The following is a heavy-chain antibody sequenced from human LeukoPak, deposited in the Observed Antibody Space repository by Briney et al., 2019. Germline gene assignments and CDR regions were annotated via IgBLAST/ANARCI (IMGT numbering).Heavy chain of an antibody. D-gene: IGHD1-14*01. V-gene: IGHV1-69*13. CDR1: GYTFTGYY. CDR2: IIPIFGTA. Sequence: GASVKVSCKASGYTFTGYYMHWVRQAPGQGLEWMGGIIPIFGTANYAQKFQGRVTITADESTSTAYMELSSLRSEDTAVYYCAREPPESVGRNWYFDLWGRGTLVTVSS. J-gene: IGHJ2*01. CDR3: AREPPESVGRNWYFDL.